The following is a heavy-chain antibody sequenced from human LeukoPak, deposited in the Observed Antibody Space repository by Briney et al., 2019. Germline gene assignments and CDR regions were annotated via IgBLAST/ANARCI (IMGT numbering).Heavy chain of an antibody. Sequence: GGSLRLSCTASGFTFGDYAMSWVRQAPGKGLEWVGFIRSKAYGGTTEYAASVKGRFTISRDDSKSIAYLQMNCLKTEDTAVYYCTREVVVPAAIGWFDPWGQGTLVTVSS. D-gene: IGHD2-2*02. V-gene: IGHV3-49*04. CDR1: GFTFGDYA. CDR2: IRSKAYGGTT. CDR3: TREVVVPAAIGWFDP. J-gene: IGHJ5*02.